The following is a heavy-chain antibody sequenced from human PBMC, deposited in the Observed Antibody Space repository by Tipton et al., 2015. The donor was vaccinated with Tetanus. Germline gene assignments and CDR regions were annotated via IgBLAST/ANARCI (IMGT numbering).Heavy chain of an antibody. V-gene: IGHV4-4*07. CDR1: GGSTHSFY. J-gene: IGHJ4*02. Sequence: TLSLTCTVSGGSTHSFYWTWIRQSAGKGLEWIGRIYSGGSTNYNPSLKSRVTMSMDTSKNQFSLKLNSVTVADTAVYYCARANNEYPKKGPFDSWGQGILVIVSS. D-gene: IGHD2/OR15-2a*01. CDR2: IYSGGST. CDR3: ARANNEYPKKGPFDS.